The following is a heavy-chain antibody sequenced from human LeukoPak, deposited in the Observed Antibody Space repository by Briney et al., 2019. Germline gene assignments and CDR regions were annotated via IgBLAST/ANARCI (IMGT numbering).Heavy chain of an antibody. CDR3: ARTYYGSGSYYFDY. V-gene: IGHV3-48*03. CDR2: ISSGAGTI. J-gene: IGHJ4*02. CDR1: GFTFSSYE. D-gene: IGHD3-10*01. Sequence: GGYLRLSCAASGFTFSSYEMNWVRQAPGKGLEWVSYISSGAGTIYYADSVKGRFTISRDNAKNSLYLQMNSLRAEDTAVYYCARTYYGSGSYYFDYWGQGTLVTVSS.